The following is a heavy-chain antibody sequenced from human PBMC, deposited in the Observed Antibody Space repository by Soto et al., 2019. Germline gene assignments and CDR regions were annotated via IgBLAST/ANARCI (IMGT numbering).Heavy chain of an antibody. Sequence: LSLTCAVSGGSISSGGYSWSWIRQPPGKGLEWIGYIYHSGSTYYNPSLKSRVTISVDRSKNQFSLKLSSVTAADTAVYYCARGREFVAAAPDYWGQGTLVTVSS. V-gene: IGHV4-30-2*01. J-gene: IGHJ4*02. CDR1: GGSISSGGYS. CDR3: ARGREFVAAAPDY. CDR2: IYHSGST. D-gene: IGHD6-25*01.